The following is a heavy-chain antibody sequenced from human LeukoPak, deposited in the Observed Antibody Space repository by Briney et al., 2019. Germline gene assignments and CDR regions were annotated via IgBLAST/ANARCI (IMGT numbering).Heavy chain of an antibody. CDR1: GFTFSDYY. Sequence: PGGSLRLSCAASGFTFSDYYMSWIRQAPGKGLEWVSYISSSGSTIYYADSVKGRFTISRDNAKNSLYLQMNSLRAEETPVYYCARDRETYCGGDCYSGAFDIWGQGTMVTVSS. V-gene: IGHV3-11*01. J-gene: IGHJ3*02. CDR2: ISSSGSTI. D-gene: IGHD2-21*01. CDR3: ARDRETYCGGDCYSGAFDI.